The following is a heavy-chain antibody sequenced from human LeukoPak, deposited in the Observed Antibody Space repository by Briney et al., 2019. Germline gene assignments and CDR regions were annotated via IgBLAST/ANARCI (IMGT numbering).Heavy chain of an antibody. J-gene: IGHJ6*02. V-gene: IGHV3-21*01. CDR2: ISSSSSYI. CDR1: GFTFSSYS. Sequence: GGSLRLSCAASGFTFSSYSMNWVRQAPGKGLEWLSSISSSSSYIYYADSVKVRFTISRDNAKNSLYLQLNSLRAEDTAVYYCARAVVVAATYYYYGMDVWGQGTTVTVSS. D-gene: IGHD2-15*01. CDR3: ARAVVVAATYYYYGMDV.